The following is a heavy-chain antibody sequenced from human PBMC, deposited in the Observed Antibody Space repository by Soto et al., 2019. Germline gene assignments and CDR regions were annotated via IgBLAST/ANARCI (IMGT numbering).Heavy chain of an antibody. CDR1: GYTFINHG. CDR3: ARDFYPLAYYFDP. J-gene: IGHJ4*02. Sequence: QVQLVQSEAEVKKPGASVKVSCAASGYTFINHGISWVRQAPVQGLEWMGWVSGSTGNTKYSQKFQCRVTMTTETSTSTAHMELRNLRSDDTAVYFCARDFYPLAYYFDPWGQGTLVTVSS. CDR2: VSGSTGNT. V-gene: IGHV1-18*04.